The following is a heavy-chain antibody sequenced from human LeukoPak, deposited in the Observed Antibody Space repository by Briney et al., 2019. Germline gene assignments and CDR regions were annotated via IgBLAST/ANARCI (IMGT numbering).Heavy chain of an antibody. D-gene: IGHD3-10*01. Sequence: GESLKISCKGSGYSFINYWISLVRQMPGKGLEWMGRIDPSDSYTNYSPSFQSHVTISADKSISTAYLQWSSLKASDTAMYYCARLSPAMGSGTYYLDAFDIWGQGTMVTVSS. J-gene: IGHJ3*02. CDR2: IDPSDSYT. CDR1: GYSFINYW. CDR3: ARLSPAMGSGTYYLDAFDI. V-gene: IGHV5-10-1*01.